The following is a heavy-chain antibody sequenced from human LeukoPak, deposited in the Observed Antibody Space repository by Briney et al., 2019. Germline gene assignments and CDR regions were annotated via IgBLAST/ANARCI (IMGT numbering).Heavy chain of an antibody. D-gene: IGHD3-22*01. CDR2: IYSGGST. CDR1: GFTVSNNY. J-gene: IGHJ4*02. CDR3: ARGPHYYDSSGYLYFDY. V-gene: IGHV3-53*01. Sequence: PGGSLRLSCAASGFTVSNNYMSWVRQAPGKGLEWVSVIYSGGSTYYADSVKGRFTISRDNSKNTLYLQMNSLRAEDTAVYYCARGPHYYDSSGYLYFDYWGQGTLVTVSS.